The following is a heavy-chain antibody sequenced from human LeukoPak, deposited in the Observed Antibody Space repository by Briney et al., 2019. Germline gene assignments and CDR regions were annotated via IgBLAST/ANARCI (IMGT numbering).Heavy chain of an antibody. CDR1: GFTVSSNY. J-gene: IGHJ4*02. CDR3: ARDLVVGSPAY. CDR2: IYSGGNT. V-gene: IGHV3-66*01. Sequence: GGSLRLSCAASGFTVSSNYMSWVRQAPGKGLEWVSFIYSGGNTYYTDSVKGRFIISRDNSKNTLYLQMNSLRVEVTAVYYCARDLVVGSPAYWGQGTLVTVSS. D-gene: IGHD2-8*02.